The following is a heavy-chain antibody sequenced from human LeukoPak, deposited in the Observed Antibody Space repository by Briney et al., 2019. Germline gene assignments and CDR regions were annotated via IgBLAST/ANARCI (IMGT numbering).Heavy chain of an antibody. CDR1: GGSFSGYY. D-gene: IGHD3-10*01. CDR3: ASSSITMVRGVKDY. Sequence: SETLSLTCAVYGGSFSGYYWSCIRQPPGKGLEWIGEINHSGSTNYNPSLKSRVTISVDTSKNQFSLKLSSVTAADTAVYYCASSSITMVRGVKDYWGQGTLVTVSS. J-gene: IGHJ4*02. CDR2: INHSGST. V-gene: IGHV4-34*01.